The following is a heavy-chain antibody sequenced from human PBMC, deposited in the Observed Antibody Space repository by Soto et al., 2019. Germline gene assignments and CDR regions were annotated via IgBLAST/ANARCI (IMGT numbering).Heavy chain of an antibody. CDR2: ISYDGSNK. Sequence: QVQLVESGGGVVQPGRSLRLSCAASGFTFSSYGMHWVRQAPGKGLEWVAVISYDGSNKYYADSVKGRFTISRDNSKNTLYLQMNSLRAEDTAVYYCAKDVSRLQSIAAPSSYYGMDVWGQGTTVTVSS. D-gene: IGHD6-6*01. CDR1: GFTFSSYG. V-gene: IGHV3-30*18. CDR3: AKDVSRLQSIAAPSSYYGMDV. J-gene: IGHJ6*02.